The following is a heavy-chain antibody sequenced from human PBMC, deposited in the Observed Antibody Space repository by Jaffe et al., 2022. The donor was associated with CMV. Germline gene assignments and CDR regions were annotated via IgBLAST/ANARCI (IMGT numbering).Heavy chain of an antibody. CDR3: ARGPWQWLVWGFDY. CDR2: INHSGST. J-gene: IGHJ4*02. V-gene: IGHV4-34*01. CDR1: GGSFSGYY. D-gene: IGHD6-19*01. Sequence: QVQLQQWGAGLLKPSETLSLTCAVYGGSFSGYYWSWIRQPPGKGLEWIGEINHSGSTNYNPSLKSRVTISVDTSKNQFSLKLSSVTAADTAVYYCARGPWQWLVWGFDYWGQGTLVTVSS.